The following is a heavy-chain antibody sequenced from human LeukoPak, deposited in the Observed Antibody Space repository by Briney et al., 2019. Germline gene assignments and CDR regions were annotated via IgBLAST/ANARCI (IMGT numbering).Heavy chain of an antibody. CDR3: AKVATPNTLDAFDI. Sequence: GGSLRLSCAASGFTFNSYGISWVRQAPGKGLEWVSDISLSGDNMFYADSVKGRFTISRDNSNHTVYLQMNSLRVDDTAVYYCAKVATPNTLDAFDIWGQGTMVTVSS. CDR2: ISLSGDNM. CDR1: GFTFNSYG. D-gene: IGHD1/OR15-1a*01. V-gene: IGHV3-23*01. J-gene: IGHJ3*02.